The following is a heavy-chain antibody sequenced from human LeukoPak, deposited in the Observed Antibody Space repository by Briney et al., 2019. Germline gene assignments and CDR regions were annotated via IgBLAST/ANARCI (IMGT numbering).Heavy chain of an antibody. CDR3: ARSPYCTNGVCYNYYYYYMDV. Sequence: PSETLSLTCTVSGGSISSYYWSWIRQPPGKGLEWIGYIHTSGSTNYNPSLKSRVTISVDTSKNQFSLKLSSVTAADTAVYYCARSPYCTNGVCYNYYYYYMDVWGKGTTVTVSS. J-gene: IGHJ6*03. CDR1: GGSISSYY. D-gene: IGHD2-8*01. CDR2: IHTSGST. V-gene: IGHV4-4*09.